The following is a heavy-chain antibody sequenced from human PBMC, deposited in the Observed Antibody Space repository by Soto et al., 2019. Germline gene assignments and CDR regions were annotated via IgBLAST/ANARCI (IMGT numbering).Heavy chain of an antibody. V-gene: IGHV1-69*16. J-gene: IGHJ4*02. Sequence: GASVKVSCKASGDTFSTYTITWMRQAPGRGLEWMGWIIARTAKSKYAQKFQGRVTITRDASASTAYMELSSLRSEDTAVYYCARGVAPYYFDYWGQGTLVTVSS. CDR2: IIARTAKS. D-gene: IGHD2-15*01. CDR1: GDTFSTYT. CDR3: ARGVAPYYFDY.